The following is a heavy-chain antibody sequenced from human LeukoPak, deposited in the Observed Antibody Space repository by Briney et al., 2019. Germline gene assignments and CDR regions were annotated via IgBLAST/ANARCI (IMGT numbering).Heavy chain of an antibody. CDR3: ARGGTGGRSFDI. D-gene: IGHD2-8*02. J-gene: IGHJ3*02. CDR1: GGSVSSGSYY. V-gene: IGHV4-61*01. CDR2: ISYSGST. Sequence: PSETLSLTCTVSGGSVSSGSYYWTWIRQPPGKGLEWIGYISYSGSTNFNPSLKSRVTISVDTSKNQFSLNLSSVTAADTAVYYSARGGTGGRSFDIWGQGTMVTVSS.